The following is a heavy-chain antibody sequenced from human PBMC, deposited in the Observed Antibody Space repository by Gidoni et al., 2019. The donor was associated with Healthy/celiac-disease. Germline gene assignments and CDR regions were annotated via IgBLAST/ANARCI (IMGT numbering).Heavy chain of an antibody. J-gene: IGHJ3*02. CDR2: ISGSGGST. D-gene: IGHD4-17*01. CDR1: GFNFSSFA. CDR3: AKVRGGPTVVKAGNAFDI. V-gene: IGHV3-23*01. Sequence: EVQLLESGGGMVQPGGSLRLSCDASGFNFSSFALSWVRQAPGKGLEWVSAISGSGGSTYYADSVKGRFTISRDNSKNTLYLQMNSLRAEDTAVYYCAKVRGGPTVVKAGNAFDIWGQGTMVTVSS.